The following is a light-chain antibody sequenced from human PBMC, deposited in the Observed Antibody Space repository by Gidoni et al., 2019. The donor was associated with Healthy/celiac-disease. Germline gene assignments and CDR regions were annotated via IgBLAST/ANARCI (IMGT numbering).Light chain of an antibody. Sequence: DIQMTQSTSSLSASVGDRVTITCQASQDISKYLNWYQQKPGKAPKLLIYDASNLETGVPSRFSGSVSGTDFTFTISSLQPEDIATYYCQQYDNLPPFTFGPGTKVEI. CDR1: QDISKY. J-gene: IGKJ3*01. CDR2: DAS. CDR3: QQYDNLPPFT. V-gene: IGKV1-33*01.